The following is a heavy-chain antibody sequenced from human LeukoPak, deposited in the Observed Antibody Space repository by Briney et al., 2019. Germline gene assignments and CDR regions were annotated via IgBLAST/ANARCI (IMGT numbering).Heavy chain of an antibody. CDR2: IHHSGST. V-gene: IGHV4-4*02. Sequence: SETLSLTCAVSGGSISTNNWWTWVRQPPGKGLEWIGEIHHSGSTDYNPSLKSRVTISPDKSKNQFSLTLTSVTAADTAVYYCARGVNSGYFDYCGQGTLVTVSS. J-gene: IGHJ4*02. CDR3: ARGVNSGYFDY. CDR1: GGSISTNNW. D-gene: IGHD1-26*01.